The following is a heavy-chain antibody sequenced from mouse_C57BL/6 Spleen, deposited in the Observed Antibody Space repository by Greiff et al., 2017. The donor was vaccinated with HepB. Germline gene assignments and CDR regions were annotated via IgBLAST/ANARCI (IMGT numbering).Heavy chain of an antibody. D-gene: IGHD1-1*01. Sequence: QVQLQQPGAELARPGPSVKLSCKASGYTFTSYWMHWVKQRPGQGLEWIGVIDPSDSYTNYNQKFKGKATLTVDTSSSTAYMQLSSLTSEDSAVYYCARDYYGSTYWYFDVWGTGTTVTVSS. CDR2: IDPSDSYT. CDR3: ARDYYGSTYWYFDV. V-gene: IGHV1-59*01. J-gene: IGHJ1*03. CDR1: GYTFTSYW.